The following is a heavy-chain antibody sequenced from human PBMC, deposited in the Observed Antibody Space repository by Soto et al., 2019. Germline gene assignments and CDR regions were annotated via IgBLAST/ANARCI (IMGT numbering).Heavy chain of an antibody. Sequence: QVQLVESGGGVVQPGRSLRLSCAASGFTFSSYAMHWVRQAPGKGLEWVAVISYDGSNKYYADSVKGRFTISRDNSKNTLELQMNRLRAEDTAVSYLARDVGIGVAGTLYFYYWGQGTLVTVSS. V-gene: IGHV3-30-3*01. CDR1: GFTFSSYA. CDR3: ARDVGIGVAGTLYFYY. D-gene: IGHD6-19*01. CDR2: ISYDGSNK. J-gene: IGHJ4*02.